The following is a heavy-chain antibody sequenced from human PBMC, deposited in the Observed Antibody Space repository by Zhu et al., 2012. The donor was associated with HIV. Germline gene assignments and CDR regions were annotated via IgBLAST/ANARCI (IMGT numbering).Heavy chain of an antibody. V-gene: IGHV4-39*01. D-gene: IGHD2-2*01. J-gene: IGHJ4*02. CDR1: GGSINSNSYY. CDR2: IYYSGST. Sequence: QVQLQESGPGLVKPSETLSLTCTVSGGSINSNSYYWGWIRQPPGKGLEWIGSIYYSGSTYYNPSLKSRVTISVDASKNQFSLKLSSVTAADTAVYYCARQEPSDIVVVPAWGQGTLVTVPS. CDR3: ARQEPSDIVVVPA.